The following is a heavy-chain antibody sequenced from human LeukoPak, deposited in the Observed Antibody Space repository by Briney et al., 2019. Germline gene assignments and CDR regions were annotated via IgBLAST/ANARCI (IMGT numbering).Heavy chain of an antibody. CDR2: ISGSGGNT. CDR1: GFTFSSYS. D-gene: IGHD4-17*01. Sequence: GGSLRLSRAASGFTFSSYSMSWVRQAPGKGLEWVSAISGSGGNTYYADSVKGRFTISRDNSKNTLYLQMNSLRAEDTAVYYCAKDLPLLTTVFDYWGQGTLVTVSS. V-gene: IGHV3-23*01. J-gene: IGHJ4*02. CDR3: AKDLPLLTTVFDY.